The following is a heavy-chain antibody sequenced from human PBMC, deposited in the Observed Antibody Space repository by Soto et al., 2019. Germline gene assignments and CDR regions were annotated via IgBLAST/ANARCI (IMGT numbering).Heavy chain of an antibody. Sequence: GGSLRLSCAASGFTFSSYSMNWVRQAPGKGLEWVASISSSSSYIYYADSVKGRFTISRDKAKNSLFLQMSSLRAEDTALYYCARHPGPAAGKYGMDVWGRGTTVTVSS. CDR1: GFTFSSYS. D-gene: IGHD6-13*01. CDR2: ISSSSSYI. CDR3: ARHPGPAAGKYGMDV. V-gene: IGHV3-21*01. J-gene: IGHJ6*02.